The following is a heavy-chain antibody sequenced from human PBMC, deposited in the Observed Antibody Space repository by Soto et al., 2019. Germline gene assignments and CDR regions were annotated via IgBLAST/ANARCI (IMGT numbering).Heavy chain of an antibody. CDR2: IRSKAYGGTT. Sequence: GGSLRLSCTASGFTFGDYAMSWFRQAPGKGLEWVGFIRSKAYGGTTEYAASVKGRFTISRDDSKSIAYLQMNSLKTEDTAVYYCTKGSRTTVTTYVYCGQGTLVTVSS. V-gene: IGHV3-49*03. CDR3: TKGSRTTVTTYVY. D-gene: IGHD4-4*01. CDR1: GFTFGDYA. J-gene: IGHJ4*02.